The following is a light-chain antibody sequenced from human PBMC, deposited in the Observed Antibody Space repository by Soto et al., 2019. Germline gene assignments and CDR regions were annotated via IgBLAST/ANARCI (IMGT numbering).Light chain of an antibody. V-gene: IGKV4-1*01. J-gene: IGKJ3*01. CDR1: QSVLYSSSNKDY. CDR2: WAS. CDR3: QQYYSTPFT. Sequence: DIVMTQSPDSLAVSLGERATINCKSSQSVLYSSSNKDYLAWYQQKPGQPPKMVIYWASTRESGVPDRFSGSGSGTDFTLTINSLQAEDVAVYYCQQYYSTPFTFGPGTKVDIK.